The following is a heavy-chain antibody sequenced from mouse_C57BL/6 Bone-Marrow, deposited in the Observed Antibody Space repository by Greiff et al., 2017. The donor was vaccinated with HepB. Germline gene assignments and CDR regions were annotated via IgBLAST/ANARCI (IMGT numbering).Heavy chain of an antibody. J-gene: IGHJ1*03. Sequence: EVKLMESGGGLVKPGGSLKLSCAASGFTFSDYGMHWVRQAPEKGLEWVAYISSGSSTIYYADTVKGRFTISRDNAKNTLFLQMTSLRSEDTAMYYCANWYCDVWGTETTVTVSS. CDR2: ISSGSSTI. CDR3: ANWYCDV. V-gene: IGHV5-17*01. CDR1: GFTFSDYG.